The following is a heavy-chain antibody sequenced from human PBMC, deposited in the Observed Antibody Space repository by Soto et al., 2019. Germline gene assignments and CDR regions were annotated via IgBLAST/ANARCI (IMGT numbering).Heavy chain of an antibody. CDR1: GYSFTSYW. Sequence: GESLKISCKGSGYSFTSYWIGWVRQMPGKGLEWMGIIYPGDSDTRYSPSFQGQVTISADKSISTAYLQWSSLKASDTAMYYWARLDWNYVYYYYYGMDVWGKGTTVTVSS. D-gene: IGHD1-7*01. J-gene: IGHJ6*04. CDR3: ARLDWNYVYYYYYGMDV. CDR2: IYPGDSDT. V-gene: IGHV5-51*01.